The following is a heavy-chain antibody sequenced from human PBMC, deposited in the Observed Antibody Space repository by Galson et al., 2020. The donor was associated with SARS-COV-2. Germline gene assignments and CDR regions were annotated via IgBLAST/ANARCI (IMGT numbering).Heavy chain of an antibody. Sequence: GESLKISCAASGFTFSSYALHWVRPAPGKGLEWVAVISYDGSNKYYADSVKGRFTISRDNSKNTLYLQMNSLRAEDTAVYYCARAGSGSYDNGGFDPWGQGTLVTVSS. J-gene: IGHJ5*02. V-gene: IGHV3-30*04. CDR2: ISYDGSNK. CDR1: GFTFSSYA. D-gene: IGHD3-10*01. CDR3: ARAGSGSYDNGGFDP.